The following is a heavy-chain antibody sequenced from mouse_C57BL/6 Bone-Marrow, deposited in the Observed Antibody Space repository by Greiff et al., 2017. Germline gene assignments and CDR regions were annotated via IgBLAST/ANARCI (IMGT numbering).Heavy chain of an antibody. D-gene: IGHD1-1*01. Sequence: VQLQQSGPGLVQPSQSLSITCTVSGFSLTSYGVHWVRQSPGKGLEWLGVIWSGGSTDYNAAFISRLSISKDNSKSQVFFKMNSLQADDTAIYYCARITTVVAVDVWGTGTTVTVSS. V-gene: IGHV2-2*01. CDR1: GFSLTSYG. J-gene: IGHJ1*03. CDR3: ARITTVVAVDV. CDR2: IWSGGST.